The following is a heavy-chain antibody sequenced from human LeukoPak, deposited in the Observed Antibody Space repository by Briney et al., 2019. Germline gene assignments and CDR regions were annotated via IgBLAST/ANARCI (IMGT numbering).Heavy chain of an antibody. Sequence: SETLSLTCTVSGGSISSYYWSWIRQPPGKGLEWIGYIYYSGSTNYNPSLKSRVTISVDTSKNQFSLKLSSVTAADTAVYYCAREGPFYYMDVWGKGTTVTVSS. V-gene: IGHV4-59*01. CDR3: AREGPFYYMDV. J-gene: IGHJ6*03. CDR1: GGSISSYY. CDR2: IYYSGST.